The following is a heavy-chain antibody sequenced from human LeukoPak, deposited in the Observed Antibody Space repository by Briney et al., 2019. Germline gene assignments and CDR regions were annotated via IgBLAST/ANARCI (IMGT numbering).Heavy chain of an antibody. V-gene: IGHV3-11*01. CDR1: GFTFSDYY. D-gene: IGHD3-10*01. Sequence: GGSLRLSCAASGFTFSDYYMSWIRQAPGKGLEWVSYISSSGSTIYCADSVKGRFTISRDNAKNSLYLQMNSLRAEDTAVYYCRGSGSYGDWFDPWGQGTLVTVSS. CDR2: ISSSGSTI. CDR3: RGSGSYGDWFDP. J-gene: IGHJ5*02.